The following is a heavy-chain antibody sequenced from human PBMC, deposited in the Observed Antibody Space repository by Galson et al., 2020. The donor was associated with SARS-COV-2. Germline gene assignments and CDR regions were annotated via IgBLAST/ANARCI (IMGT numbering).Heavy chain of an antibody. CDR2: TYYRSKWYN. CDR3: ARSAAPGTYS. D-gene: IGHD6-13*01. Sequence: SETLSLTCAISGDSVSSNSVAWHWIRQSPSRGLEWLGRTYYRSKWYNDYAVSVKSRMTINPDTSKNQFSLQLNSVTPEDTAVYYCARSAAPGTYSWGQGTLVTVSS. V-gene: IGHV6-1*01. CDR1: GDSVSSNSVA. J-gene: IGHJ4*02.